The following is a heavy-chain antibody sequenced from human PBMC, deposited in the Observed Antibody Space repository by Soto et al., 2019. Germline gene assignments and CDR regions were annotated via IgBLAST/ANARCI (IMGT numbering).Heavy chain of an antibody. J-gene: IGHJ6*02. CDR1: GGSISSYY. V-gene: IGHV4-59*01. D-gene: IGHD4-17*01. Sequence: SETLSLTCTVSGGSISSYYWSWIRQPPGKGLEWIGYIYYSGSTNYNPSLKSRVAISVDTSKNQFSLKLSSETAADTAVYYCARDLRTDYYYYGMDVWGQGTTVTVSS. CDR3: ARDLRTDYYYYGMDV. CDR2: IYYSGST.